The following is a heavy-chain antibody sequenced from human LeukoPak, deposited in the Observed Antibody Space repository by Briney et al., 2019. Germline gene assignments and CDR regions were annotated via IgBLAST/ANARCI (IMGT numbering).Heavy chain of an antibody. J-gene: IGHJ4*02. Sequence: GRSLRLSRAASGFTFSSYSMNWVRQAPGKGREWGSSISSSRSYIYYADSVKGRFPISRDNAKTSLYLQVNSLRAEDTAVYYCARGCSSTSCYVLGSSSTYDFDYWGQGTLVTVSS. CDR1: GFTFSSYS. V-gene: IGHV3-21*01. CDR3: ARGCSSTSCYVLGSSSTYDFDY. D-gene: IGHD2-2*01. CDR2: ISSSRSYI.